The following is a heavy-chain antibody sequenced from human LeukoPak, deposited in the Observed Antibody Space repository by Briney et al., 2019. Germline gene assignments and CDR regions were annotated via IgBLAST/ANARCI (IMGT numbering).Heavy chain of an antibody. D-gene: IGHD2-15*01. Sequence: SETLSLTCTVSGGSISSHYWSWIRQPPGKGLEWIGYVYYSGSTNYNPSLKSRVTISVDRSKNQLSLNLSSVTAADTAVYYCASRYGSGGNYYDYWGQGTLVTVSS. CDR2: VYYSGST. V-gene: IGHV4-59*11. J-gene: IGHJ4*02. CDR3: ASRYGSGGNYYDY. CDR1: GGSISSHY.